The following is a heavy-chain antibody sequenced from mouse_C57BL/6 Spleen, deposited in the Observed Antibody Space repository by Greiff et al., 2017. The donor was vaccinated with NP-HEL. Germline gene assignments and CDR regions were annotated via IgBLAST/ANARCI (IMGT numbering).Heavy chain of an antibody. V-gene: IGHV1-81*01. CDR2: IYPRSGNT. D-gene: IGHD1-1*01. Sequence: VKLQESGAELARPGASVKLSCKASGYTFTSYGISWVKQRTGQGLEWIGEIYPRSGNTYYNEKFKGKATLTADKSSSTAYMELRSLTSEDSAVYFCARNYYGRGTYAMDYWGPGTSVTVSS. CDR3: ARNYYGRGTYAMDY. CDR1: GYTFTSYG. J-gene: IGHJ4*01.